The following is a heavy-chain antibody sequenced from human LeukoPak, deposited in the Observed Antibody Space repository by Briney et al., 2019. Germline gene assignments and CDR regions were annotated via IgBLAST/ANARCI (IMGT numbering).Heavy chain of an antibody. CDR1: GFTFSSYS. J-gene: IGHJ6*02. CDR3: AGGYDSSGYYLDDYYYYGMDA. Sequence: SGGSLRLSCAASGFTFSSYSMNWVRQAPGKGLEWVGRTRNKANSYTTEYAASVKGRFTISRDDSKNSLYLQMNSLKTEDTAVYYCAGGYDSSGYYLDDYYYYGMDAWGQGTTVTVSS. CDR2: TRNKANSYTT. D-gene: IGHD3-22*01. V-gene: IGHV3-72*01.